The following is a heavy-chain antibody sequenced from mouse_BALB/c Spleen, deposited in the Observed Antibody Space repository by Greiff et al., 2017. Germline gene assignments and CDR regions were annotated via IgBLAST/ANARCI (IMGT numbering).Heavy chain of an antibody. D-gene: IGHD2-1*01. Sequence: VQLVESGAELVRPGSSVKISCKASGYAFSSYWMNWVKQRPGQGLEWIGQIYPGDGDTNYNGKFKGKATLTADKSSSTAYMQLSSLTSEDSAVYFCARVTYGNYWFAYWGQGTLVTVSA. CDR1: GYAFSSYW. V-gene: IGHV1-80*01. CDR3: ARVTYGNYWFAY. CDR2: IYPGDGDT. J-gene: IGHJ3*01.